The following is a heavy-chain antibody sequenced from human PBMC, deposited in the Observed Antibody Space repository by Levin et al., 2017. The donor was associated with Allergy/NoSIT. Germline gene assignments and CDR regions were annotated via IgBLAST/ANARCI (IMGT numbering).Heavy chain of an antibody. CDR2: IDYRGST. V-gene: IGHV4-39*01. D-gene: IGHD1-26*01. CDR3: ARRPPGSYSDY. Sequence: PGGSLRLSCTVSGGSISGESWGWIRQPPGKGLQWIASIDYRGSTYYNPSLNSRVTISVDTSKNQFSLKLRSVTAADTAVYYCARRPPGSYSDYWGQGTLVTVSS. J-gene: IGHJ4*02. CDR1: GGSISGES.